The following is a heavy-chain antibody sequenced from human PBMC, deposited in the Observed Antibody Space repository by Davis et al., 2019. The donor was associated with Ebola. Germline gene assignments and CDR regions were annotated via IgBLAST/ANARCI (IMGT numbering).Heavy chain of an antibody. J-gene: IGHJ4*02. CDR2: IIPIFGTA. Sequence: SVKVSCKASGGTFSSYAISWVRQALGQGLEWMGGIIPIFGTANYAQKFQGRVTITADKSTSTAYMELSSLRSEDTAVYYCAREDYYDSSGYYIGGGFDYWGQGTLVTVSS. CDR1: GGTFSSYA. D-gene: IGHD3-22*01. CDR3: AREDYYDSSGYYIGGGFDY. V-gene: IGHV1-69*06.